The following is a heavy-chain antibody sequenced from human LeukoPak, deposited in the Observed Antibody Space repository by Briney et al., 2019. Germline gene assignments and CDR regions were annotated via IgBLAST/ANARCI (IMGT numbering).Heavy chain of an antibody. D-gene: IGHD2-2*01. CDR3: ARDDIVVVPAVLDY. V-gene: IGHV3-30-3*01. Sequence: GRSLRLSCAASGFTFSSYAMHWVRQAPGKGLEWVAVISYDGSNKYYADSVKGRFTISRDNSKNTLYLQMNSLRAEDTAVYYCARDDIVVVPAVLDYWGQGTLVTVSS. J-gene: IGHJ4*02. CDR2: ISYDGSNK. CDR1: GFTFSSYA.